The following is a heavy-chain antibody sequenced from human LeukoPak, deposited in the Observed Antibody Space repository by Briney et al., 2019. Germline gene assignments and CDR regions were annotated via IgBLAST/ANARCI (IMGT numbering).Heavy chain of an antibody. J-gene: IGHJ4*02. CDR3: ARQGYSSTSFDY. V-gene: IGHV5-10-1*01. D-gene: IGHD6-13*01. CDR2: IDPSDSYT. CDR1: GYTFTSYW. Sequence: GESLKISCKGSGYTFTSYWITWVRQMPGKGLEWMGNIDPSDSYTNYSPSFQGHVTISADRSINTAYLQWSSLKASDTAMYYCARQGYSSTSFDYWGQGTLSPSPQ.